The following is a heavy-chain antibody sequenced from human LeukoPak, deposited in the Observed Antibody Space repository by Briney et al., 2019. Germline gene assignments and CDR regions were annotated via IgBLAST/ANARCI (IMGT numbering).Heavy chain of an antibody. CDR3: ARGSWEGPIRGAFDI. CDR2: IIPIFGTA. V-gene: IGHV1-69*13. J-gene: IGHJ3*02. Sequence: GASVKVSCKASGGTFSSYAISWVRQAPGQGLEWMGGIIPIFGTANYAQKFQGRVTITADESTSTAYMELSSLGSEDTAVYYCARGSWEGPIRGAFDIWGQGTMVTVSS. D-gene: IGHD6-13*01. CDR1: GGTFSSYA.